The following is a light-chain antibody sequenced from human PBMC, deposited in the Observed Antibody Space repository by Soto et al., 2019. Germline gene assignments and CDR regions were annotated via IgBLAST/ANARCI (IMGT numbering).Light chain of an antibody. Sequence: DIVMTQSPLSLPVTPGEPASISCRSSQSLLQSNGYNCLDWYLQKPGQSPQLLIYMGSYRASGVPDRFSGSGSGTDFTLKISRVEAEDVGLYYCMHSLQTPWTFGQGTKVEVK. CDR3: MHSLQTPWT. CDR2: MGS. CDR1: QSLLQSNGYNC. J-gene: IGKJ1*01. V-gene: IGKV2-28*01.